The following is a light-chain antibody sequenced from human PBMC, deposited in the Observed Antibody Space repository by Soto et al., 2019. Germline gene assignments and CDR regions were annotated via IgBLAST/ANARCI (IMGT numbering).Light chain of an antibody. CDR3: CSYAGSYSYV. J-gene: IGLJ1*01. CDR1: NSDVGGYKY. CDR2: DVS. Sequence: QSALTQPRSVSGSPGQSVTISCTGTNSDVGGYKYVSWYQQYPGKDPKLMIYDVSKRPSGVPDRFSGSKSVNTASLTISGLQAEDEADYFCCSYAGSYSYVFGTGTKVTVL. V-gene: IGLV2-11*01.